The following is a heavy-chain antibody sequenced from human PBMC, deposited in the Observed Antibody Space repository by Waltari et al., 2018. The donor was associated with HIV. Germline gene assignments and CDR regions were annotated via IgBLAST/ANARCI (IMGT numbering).Heavy chain of an antibody. D-gene: IGHD6-19*01. V-gene: IGHV1-8*01. CDR2: MNPNSGNT. CDR3: EGRGGIGSGWYAFDH. Sequence: QVQLVQSGAEVKKPGASVKVSCKASGYTFTSYDITWVRQASAQGPEWMGRMNPNSGNTGHEQKLQGRVTMSRNTSISRAYMGLSSRKSVDTAVYYCEGRGGIGSGWYAFDHWGPGTLVGVSS. J-gene: IGHJ4*02. CDR1: GYTFTSYD.